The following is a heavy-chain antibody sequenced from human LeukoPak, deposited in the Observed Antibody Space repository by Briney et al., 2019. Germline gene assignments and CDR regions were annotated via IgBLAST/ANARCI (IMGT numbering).Heavy chain of an antibody. CDR3: ARGSPSLGY. CDR2: LYYSGST. Sequence: SETLPLTCTVASGSISSSTFYWDWIRQPPGKELEWIASLYYSGSTYYNPSLKSRVTISVDTSKNQFSLKLSSVTAADTAVYYCARGSPSLGYWGQGTLVTVSS. V-gene: IGHV4-39*01. J-gene: IGHJ4*02. CDR1: SGSISSSTFY. D-gene: IGHD6-19*01.